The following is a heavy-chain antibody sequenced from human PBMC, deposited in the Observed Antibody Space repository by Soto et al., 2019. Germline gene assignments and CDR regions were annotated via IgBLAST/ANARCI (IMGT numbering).Heavy chain of an antibody. CDR3: ARQVGAPFHYYYYGMDV. V-gene: IGHV5-51*01. CDR1: GYSFTSYW. CDR2: IYPGDSDT. Sequence: PGESLKISCKGSGYSFTSYWIGWVRQMPGKGLEWMGIIYPGDSDTRYSPSFQGQVTISADKSISTAYLQWSSLKASDTAMYYCARQVGAPFHYYYYGMDVWGQGTTVTVSS. D-gene: IGHD1-26*01. J-gene: IGHJ6*02.